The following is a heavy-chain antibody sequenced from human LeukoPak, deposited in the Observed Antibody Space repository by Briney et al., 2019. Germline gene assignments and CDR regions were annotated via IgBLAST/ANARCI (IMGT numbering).Heavy chain of an antibody. J-gene: IGHJ4*02. CDR1: GFSFSTYW. V-gene: IGHV3-7*01. CDR3: VGDSGDY. CDR2: IKHDGTEK. Sequence: GGSLRPSCTASGFSFSTYWMSWVRQAPGKGLEWVAHIKHDGTEKYYVDSVKGRFTISRDNAKNSLYLQMNTLRAEDTAVYYCVGDSGDYWGQGTLVTVSS.